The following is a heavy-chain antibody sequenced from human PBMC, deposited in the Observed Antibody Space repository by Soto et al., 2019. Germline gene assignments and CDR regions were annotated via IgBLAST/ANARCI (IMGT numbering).Heavy chain of an antibody. V-gene: IGHV4-30-4*01. J-gene: IGHJ5*02. D-gene: IGHD3-9*01. CDR1: GGSISSGDYY. CDR2: IYYSGST. Sequence: SETLSLTCTVSGGSISSGDYYWSWIRQPPGKGLEWIGYIYYSGSTYYNPSLKSRVTISVDTSKNQFSLKLSSVTAADTAVYYCARYYDILTGYSTAGWFDPWGQGTLVTVSS. CDR3: ARYYDILTGYSTAGWFDP.